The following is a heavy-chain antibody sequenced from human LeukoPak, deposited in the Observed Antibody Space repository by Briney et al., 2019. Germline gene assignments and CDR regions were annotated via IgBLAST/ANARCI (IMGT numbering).Heavy chain of an antibody. CDR1: GFTFSIYS. CDR2: ISSSSSTI. J-gene: IGHJ4*02. D-gene: IGHD3-3*01. V-gene: IGHV3-48*01. CDR3: AKDRSGLLDY. Sequence: AGGSLRLSCAASGFTFSIYSMNWVRQAPGKGLEWVSYISSSSSTIYYADSVKGRFTISRDNSKNTLCLQMNSLRAEDTAVYYCAKDRSGLLDYWGQGTLVTVSS.